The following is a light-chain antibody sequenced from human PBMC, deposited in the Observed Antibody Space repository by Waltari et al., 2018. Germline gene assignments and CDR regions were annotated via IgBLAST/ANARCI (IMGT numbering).Light chain of an antibody. J-gene: IGKJ3*01. CDR1: QSVNNY. CDR2: GSS. Sequence: EIVLTQSPGPLSLSPGERATLSCRASQSVNNYLAWFQQKPGQAPRLLIHGSSSTAPGTPYRIGGRWSVTDFTLTISGLEPQDFAVYYCQQYSSSPLTFGPGTKVDIK. CDR3: QQYSSSPLT. V-gene: IGKV3-20*01.